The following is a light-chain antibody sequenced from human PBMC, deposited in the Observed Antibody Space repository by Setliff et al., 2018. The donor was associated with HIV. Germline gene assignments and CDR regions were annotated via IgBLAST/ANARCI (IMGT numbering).Light chain of an antibody. CDR3: AAWDDSLSGYV. CDR2: RSN. V-gene: IGLV1-47*01. Sequence: QSVLTQPPSASGTPGQRVPVSCSGRSSNIGRNYVYWYQQLPGTAPKLLISRSNQRPSGVPDLFSGSKSGTSASLAISGLRSEDEADYYCAAWDDSLSGYVFGTGTKVT. CDR1: SSNIGRNY. J-gene: IGLJ1*01.